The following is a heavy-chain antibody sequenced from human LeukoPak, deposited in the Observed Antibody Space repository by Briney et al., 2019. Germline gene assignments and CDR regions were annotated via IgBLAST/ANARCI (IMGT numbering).Heavy chain of an antibody. CDR1: GYTFTSYA. V-gene: IGHV1-18*01. J-gene: IGHJ4*02. D-gene: IGHD3-10*01. CDR2: ISAYNGNT. Sequence: ASVKVSCKASGYTFTSYAMNWVRQAPGQGLEWMGWISAYNGNTNYAQKLQGRVAMTTDTSTSTAYMELRSLRSDDTAVYYCARDIVTMVRGVNLEYYFDYWGQGTLVTVSS. CDR3: ARDIVTMVRGVNLEYYFDY.